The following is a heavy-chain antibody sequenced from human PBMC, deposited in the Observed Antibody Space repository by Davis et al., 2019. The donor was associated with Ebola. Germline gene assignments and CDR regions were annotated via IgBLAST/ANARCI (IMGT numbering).Heavy chain of an antibody. D-gene: IGHD6-19*01. V-gene: IGHV1-18*04. Sequence: AASVKVSCKASGYTFTSYGISWVRQAPGQGLEWMGWISAYNGNTNYAQKLQGRVTMTTDTSTSTAYMELSSLRSDDTAVYYCARGTGNVWLVTAFDIWGRGTMVTVSS. CDR2: ISAYNGNT. CDR1: GYTFTSYG. J-gene: IGHJ3*02. CDR3: ARGTGNVWLVTAFDI.